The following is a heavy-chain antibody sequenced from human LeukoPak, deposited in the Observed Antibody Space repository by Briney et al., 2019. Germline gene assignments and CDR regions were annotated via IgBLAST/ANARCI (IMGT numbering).Heavy chain of an antibody. V-gene: IGHV3-30*01. CDR1: GFTFSNYA. CDR2: ISFDATKE. D-gene: IGHD1-1*01. J-gene: IGHJ3*02. Sequence: GGSLRLSCAASGFTFSNYAMHWVRQAPGKGLEWVAVISFDATKEYFGKSVKGRFTISRDNSKATLYLHMHRLRVEDTALYFCARFKVGTNTTQKNAFDIWGRGTVVAVSS. CDR3: ARFKVGTNTTQKNAFDI.